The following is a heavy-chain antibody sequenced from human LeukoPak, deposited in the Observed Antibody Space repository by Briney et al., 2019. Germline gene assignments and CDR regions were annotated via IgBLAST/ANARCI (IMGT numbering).Heavy chain of an antibody. J-gene: IGHJ5*02. Sequence: ASVKVSCKASGYTFTGYYMHWVRQAPGQGLEWMGWINPNSGGTNYAQKFQGRVTMTRDTSISTAYMELSRLRSDDTAVYYCARGGAVIVVSRVGFDPWGQGTLVTVSS. CDR3: ARGGAVIVVSRVGFDP. D-gene: IGHD3-22*01. CDR2: INPNSGGT. CDR1: GYTFTGYY. V-gene: IGHV1-2*02.